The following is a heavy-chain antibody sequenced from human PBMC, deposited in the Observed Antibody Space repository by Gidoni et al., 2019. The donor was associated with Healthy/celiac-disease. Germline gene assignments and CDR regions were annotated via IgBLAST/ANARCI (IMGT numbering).Heavy chain of an antibody. CDR3: AKGPYCSGGSCYPYYYYGMDV. CDR1: GFTFSSSA. V-gene: IGHV3-23*01. J-gene: IGHJ6*02. Sequence: EVQLLESGGGLVQPGGSLRLSCAASGFTFSSSAMSWVRQAPGKGLEWVSAISGSGGSTYYADSVKGRFTISRDNSKNTLYLQMNSLRAEDTAVYYCAKGPYCSGGSCYPYYYYGMDVWGQGTTVTVSS. D-gene: IGHD2-15*01. CDR2: ISGSGGST.